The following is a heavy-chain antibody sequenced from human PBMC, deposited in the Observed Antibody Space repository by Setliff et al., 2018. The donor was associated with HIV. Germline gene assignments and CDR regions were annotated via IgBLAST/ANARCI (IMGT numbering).Heavy chain of an antibody. CDR2: IKSKTDGGTT. V-gene: IGHV3-15*01. CDR1: ESTFSNAW. CDR3: TTEWEVLRGSDFDT. D-gene: IGHD3-16*01. Sequence: GGCLRLSCAVSESTFSNAWMSWVRPAPGKGLEWVGRIKSKTDGGTTEDAAPVKGRFTISRADSKNTLYLQMNSLKTEDTAMYYCTTEWEVLRGSDFDTWGQGTKVTVSS. J-gene: IGHJ3*02.